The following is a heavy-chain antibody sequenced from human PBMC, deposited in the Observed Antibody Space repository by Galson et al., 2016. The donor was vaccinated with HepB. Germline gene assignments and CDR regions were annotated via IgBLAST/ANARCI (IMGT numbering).Heavy chain of an antibody. V-gene: IGHV3-7*01. Sequence: SLRLSCAASGFTFSNYWMSWVRQAPGKGLEWVANIKQDGSDKYYVDSVKGRFTISRDNAKNSQYLQMNSLRAEDTAVYYCVREGRGQLWSSFYYYYGMDVWGQGTTVTVSS. CDR1: GFTFSNYW. D-gene: IGHD5-18*01. CDR2: IKQDGSDK. J-gene: IGHJ6*02. CDR3: VREGRGQLWSSFYYYYGMDV.